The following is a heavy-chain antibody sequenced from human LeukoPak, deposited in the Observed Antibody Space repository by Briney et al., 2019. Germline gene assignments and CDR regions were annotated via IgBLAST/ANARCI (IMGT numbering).Heavy chain of an antibody. V-gene: IGHV3-21*01. CDR2: ISSSSSYI. D-gene: IGHD6-13*01. CDR3: ARDRSIAAAGTLFTDY. CDR1: GFTFSSYS. J-gene: IGHJ4*02. Sequence: GGSLRLSCAASGFTFSSYSMNWVRQAPGKGLEWVSSISSSSSYIYCADSVKGRFTISRDNAKNSLYLQMNSLRAEDTAVYYCARDRSIAAAGTLFTDYWGQGTLVTVSS.